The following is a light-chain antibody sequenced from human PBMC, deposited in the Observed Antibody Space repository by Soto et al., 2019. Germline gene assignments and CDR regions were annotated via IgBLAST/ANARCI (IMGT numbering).Light chain of an antibody. V-gene: IGKV3-11*01. J-gene: IGKJ5*01. CDR3: QQLTNWPIT. CDR2: DAS. Sequence: EVVLTQSPATLSLSPGEIATLSFRASQNVVSSLAWYQQKPGQAPRLLIYDASNRATGFPARFSASGSGTDFTRTISSLEPDDFAVYCCQQLTNWPITFGQGIRLEIK. CDR1: QNVVSS.